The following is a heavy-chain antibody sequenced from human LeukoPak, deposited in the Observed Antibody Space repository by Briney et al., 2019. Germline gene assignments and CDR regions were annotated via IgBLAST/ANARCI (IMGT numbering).Heavy chain of an antibody. CDR2: IRSDGSNK. Sequence: GGSLRLSCAASGFTFSSYGMHWVRQAPGKGLEWVAFIRSDGSNKYYADSVRGRFTISRDNAKNTLYLQMNSLRAEDTAVYYCARSWELPFDYWGQGTLVTVSS. CDR3: ARSWELPFDY. CDR1: GFTFSSYG. V-gene: IGHV3-30*02. D-gene: IGHD1-26*01. J-gene: IGHJ4*02.